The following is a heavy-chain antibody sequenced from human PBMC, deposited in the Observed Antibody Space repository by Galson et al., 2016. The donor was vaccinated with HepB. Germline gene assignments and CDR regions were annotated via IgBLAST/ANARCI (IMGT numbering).Heavy chain of an antibody. J-gene: IGHJ4*02. V-gene: IGHV3-7*01. Sequence: SLRLSCAASGFAFNTYWMSWVRHAPGKGLEWVANIKQDASEKYYVDSVKGRFTISRDNAKNSLCLQMNSLKADDTAVYYCARDYRHCGADPMGAQGTLVTVSS. CDR2: IKQDASEK. CDR3: ARDYRHCGADPM. CDR1: GFAFNTYW. D-gene: IGHD2-21*02.